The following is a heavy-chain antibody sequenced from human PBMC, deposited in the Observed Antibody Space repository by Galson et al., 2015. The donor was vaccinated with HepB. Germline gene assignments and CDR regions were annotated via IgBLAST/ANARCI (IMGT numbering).Heavy chain of an antibody. CDR2: VYYNGDT. CDR1: GGSISDYY. D-gene: IGHD2-15*01. CDR3: ASLDIVVVAAAGNSGMDV. J-gene: IGHJ6*02. Sequence: TLSLTCTVSGGSISDYYWSWIRQSPGKGLEWIGYVYYNGDTNYNPALRSRVTISLDTSKKQFHLKVSSVTAADTAVYFCASLDIVVVAAAGNSGMDVWGQGTTVTVSS. V-gene: IGHV4-59*08.